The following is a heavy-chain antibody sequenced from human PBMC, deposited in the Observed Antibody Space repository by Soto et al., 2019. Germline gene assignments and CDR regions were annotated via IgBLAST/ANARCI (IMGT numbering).Heavy chain of an antibody. V-gene: IGHV3-53*01. CDR2: IYNHGKT. CDR3: GGLTEAERH. CDR1: GFIVSSSH. J-gene: IGHJ4*02. Sequence: EVQLVESGGGLTQPGGSLRLSCVVSGFIVSSSHMIWVRQAPGKGLEGVSIIYNHGKTTYEDSGKGRFTITRNNSKNTVSLQLNSLRVENTAVYYCGGLTEAERHWGQGAVVTVSS. D-gene: IGHD1-1*01.